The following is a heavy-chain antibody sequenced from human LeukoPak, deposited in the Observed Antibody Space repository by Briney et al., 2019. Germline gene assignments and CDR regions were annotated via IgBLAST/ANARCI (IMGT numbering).Heavy chain of an antibody. D-gene: IGHD3-10*01. V-gene: IGHV4-34*01. CDR1: GGSFSGYY. Sequence: PSETLSLTCAVYGGSFSGYYWSWIRQPPGKGLEWIGEINHSGSTNYNPSLKSRVTISVDTSKNQFSLKLSSVTAADTAVYYCARAPSYYYAGRGADYWGQGTLATVSS. J-gene: IGHJ4*02. CDR2: INHSGST. CDR3: ARAPSYYYAGRGADY.